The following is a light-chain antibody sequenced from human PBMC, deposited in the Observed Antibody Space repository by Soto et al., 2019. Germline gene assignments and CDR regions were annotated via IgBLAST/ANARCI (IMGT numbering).Light chain of an antibody. V-gene: IGKV3-15*01. CDR3: HQYKNWPWT. CDR1: QSVSRY. J-gene: IGKJ1*01. CDR2: GAS. Sequence: ERVMTHSPASLSVSPGERVTLSCTAGQSVSRYLAWYQQIPGQAPRLLIHGASTGAIGVPDRFSGSGSGTEFTLTISSLQSEDSAIYYCHQYKNWPWTFGQGTKVDIK.